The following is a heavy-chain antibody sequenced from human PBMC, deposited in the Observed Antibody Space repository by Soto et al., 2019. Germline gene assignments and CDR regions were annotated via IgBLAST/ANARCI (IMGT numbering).Heavy chain of an antibody. V-gene: IGHV1-18*01. D-gene: IGHD3-10*01. CDR3: ASDYYGSGSYWGLDY. Sequence: ASVKVSCKASGYTFSNFGITWVRQAPGQGLEWMGWISAYNGNTNYAQKLQGRVTMTTDTSTSTAYMELRSLRSDDTAVYYCASDYYGSGSYWGLDYWGQGTLVTVSS. J-gene: IGHJ4*02. CDR1: GYTFSNFG. CDR2: ISAYNGNT.